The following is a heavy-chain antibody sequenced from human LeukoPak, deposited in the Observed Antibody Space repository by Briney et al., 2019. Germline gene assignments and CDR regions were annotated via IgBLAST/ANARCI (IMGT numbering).Heavy chain of an antibody. Sequence: PGGSLRLSCAASGFTFSSYGIHWVRQAPGKGLEWVAFIRYDGSNKYYTDSVKGRFTISRDNSKNTLYLQMNSLRAEDTAVYYCARDESYYDSSGYYGTQIDFWGQGTLVTVSS. CDR1: GFTFSSYG. V-gene: IGHV3-30*02. CDR3: ARDESYYDSSGYYGTQIDF. CDR2: IRYDGSNK. J-gene: IGHJ4*02. D-gene: IGHD3-22*01.